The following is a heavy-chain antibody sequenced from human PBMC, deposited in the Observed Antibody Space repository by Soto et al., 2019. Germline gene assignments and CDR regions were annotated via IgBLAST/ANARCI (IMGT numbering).Heavy chain of an antibody. J-gene: IGHJ6*02. CDR3: ASDLPGGYYGMDV. CDR1: GFTFSSYG. D-gene: IGHD1-26*01. CDR2: IWYDGSNK. V-gene: IGHV3-33*01. Sequence: QVQLVESGGGVVQPGRSLRLSCAASGFTFSSYGMHWVRQAPGKGLEWVAVIWYDGSNKYYADSVKGRFTISRDNSKNTLYLQMNSLRAEDTAVYYCASDLPGGYYGMDVWGQGTTVTVSS.